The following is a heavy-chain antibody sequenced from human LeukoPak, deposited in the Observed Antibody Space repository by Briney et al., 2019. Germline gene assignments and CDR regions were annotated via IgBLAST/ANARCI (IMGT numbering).Heavy chain of an antibody. Sequence: GGSLRLSCAATGFTFSGYAMNWVRQAPGKGLEWVSIISDSGDRTYYGDSVKGRFTVSRDNSKNTLYLQMNNLGAQNTAVYYCATDAPLSPVTMFNFRDYWGQGTLVNVSS. J-gene: IGHJ4*02. CDR1: GFTFSGYA. CDR2: ISDSGDRT. D-gene: IGHD3-10*02. CDR3: ATDAPLSPVTMFNFRDY. V-gene: IGHV3-23*01.